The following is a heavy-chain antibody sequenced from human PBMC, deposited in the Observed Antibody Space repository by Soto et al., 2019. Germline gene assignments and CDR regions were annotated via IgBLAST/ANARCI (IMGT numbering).Heavy chain of an antibody. CDR1: GGSISSGGYS. CDR3: ARAQYGDYGYGMDV. D-gene: IGHD4-17*01. CDR2: IYHSGST. J-gene: IGHJ6*02. V-gene: IGHV4-30-2*01. Sequence: QLQLRESGSGLVKTSQTLSLTCAVSGGSISSGGYSWSWIRQPPGKVLEWIGYIYHSGSTYYNPSLYSRLTTSIDRTKNPFSPKLSSVTAPGTAVYYCARAQYGDYGYGMDVWGQGTTVTVSS.